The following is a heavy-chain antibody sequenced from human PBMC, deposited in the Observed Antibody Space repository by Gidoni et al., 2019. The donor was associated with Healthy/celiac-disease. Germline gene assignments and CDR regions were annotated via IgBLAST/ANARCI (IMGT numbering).Heavy chain of an antibody. CDR2: IWYDGSNK. V-gene: IGHV3-33*01. D-gene: IGHD1-26*01. CDR1: GFTFSSYG. J-gene: IGHJ4*02. CDR3: ARDDSVGATLRGSDY. Sequence: QVQLVESGGGVVQPGRSLRLSCAASGFTFSSYGMHWVRQAPGKGLEWVSVIWYDGSNKYYADSVKGRFTISRDNSKNTLYLQMNSLRAEDTAVYYCARDDSVGATLRGSDYWGQGTLVTVSS.